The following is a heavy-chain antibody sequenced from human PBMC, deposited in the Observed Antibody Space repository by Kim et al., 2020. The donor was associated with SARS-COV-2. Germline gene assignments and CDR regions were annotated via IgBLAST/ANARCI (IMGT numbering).Heavy chain of an antibody. CDR3: ARDNSSSWPRTPKYYYYGMDV. CDR2: IYYSGST. CDR1: GGSISSSSYY. V-gene: IGHV4-39*07. Sequence: SETLSLTCTVSGGSISSSSYYWGWIRQPPGKGLEWIGSIYYSGSTYYNPSLKSRVTISVDTSKNQFSLKLSSVTAADTAVYYCARDNSSSWPRTPKYYYYGMDVWGQGTTVTVSS. D-gene: IGHD6-13*01. J-gene: IGHJ6*02.